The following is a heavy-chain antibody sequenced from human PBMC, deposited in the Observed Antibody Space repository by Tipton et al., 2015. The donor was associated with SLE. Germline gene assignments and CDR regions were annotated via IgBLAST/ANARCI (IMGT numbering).Heavy chain of an antibody. CDR1: GGSISSSSYY. Sequence: TLSLTCTVSGGSISSSSYYWGWIRQPPGKGLEWIGSIYYSGSTNYNPSLKSRVTISVDTSKNQFSLKLSSVTAADTAVYYCARVFRTTRYYFDYWGQGTLVTVSS. J-gene: IGHJ4*02. CDR2: IYYSGST. D-gene: IGHD3/OR15-3a*01. V-gene: IGHV4-39*07. CDR3: ARVFRTTRYYFDY.